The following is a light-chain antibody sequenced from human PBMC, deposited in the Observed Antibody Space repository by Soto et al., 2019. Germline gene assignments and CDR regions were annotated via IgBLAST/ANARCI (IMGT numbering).Light chain of an antibody. V-gene: IGLV2-14*01. J-gene: IGLJ1*01. CDR1: SSDVGSYYS. Sequence: QSALTQPASVYGSPGQSITISCTGTSSDVGSYYSVSWYKQHPGKAPKLMIYEVSNRPSGVSNRFSGSKSGNTASLTISGLQAEDEADYYCSSYTSSSTLVFGTVTKLTV. CDR2: EVS. CDR3: SSYTSSSTLV.